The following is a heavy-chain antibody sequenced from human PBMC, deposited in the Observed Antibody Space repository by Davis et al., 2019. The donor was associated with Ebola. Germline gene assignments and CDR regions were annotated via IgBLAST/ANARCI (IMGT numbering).Heavy chain of an antibody. J-gene: IGHJ4*02. CDR2: IYYSGST. D-gene: IGHD3-16*01. CDR1: GGFISSYY. CDR3: ARHLYAESTFEY. V-gene: IGHV4-59*08. Sequence: MPSETLSLTCTVSGGFISSYYWSWIRQPPGKGLAWIGYIYYSGSTNYNPSLKSRVTISVDTSNNQFSLKLSSVTAADTAVYYCARHLYAESTFEYWGQGTLVTVSS.